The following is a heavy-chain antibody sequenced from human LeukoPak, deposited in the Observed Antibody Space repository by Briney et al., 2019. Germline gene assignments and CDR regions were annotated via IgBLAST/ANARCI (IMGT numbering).Heavy chain of an antibody. CDR3: ARETYCRGGSCYKGNAFDI. CDR2: ISSSSGYI. V-gene: IGHV3-21*01. Sequence: PGGSLRLSCAASGFTFSSYSMNWVRQAPGKGLEWVSSISSSSGYIYYADSVKGRFTISRDNAKNSLFLQMNSLRADDTAVYYCARETYCRGGSCYKGNAFDIWGQGTMVTVSS. CDR1: GFTFSSYS. D-gene: IGHD2-15*01. J-gene: IGHJ3*02.